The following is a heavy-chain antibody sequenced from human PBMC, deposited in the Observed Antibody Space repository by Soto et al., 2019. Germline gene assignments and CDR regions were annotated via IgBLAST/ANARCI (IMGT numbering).Heavy chain of an antibody. V-gene: IGHV3-11*01. CDR1: GYTFSDYY. J-gene: IGHJ4*02. CDR3: ASHYDMWSGYLSPVDY. CDR2: IDTSSTKI. D-gene: IGHD3-3*01. Sequence: QVQLVESGGDLVKRGGSLRLSCAASGYTFSDYYMSWIRQAPGKGLEWISYIDTSSTKIYYADSVKGRFTISRDNAKNSLDLEMSSLRDEDTAVYYCASHYDMWSGYLSPVDYWGQGTLVTVSS.